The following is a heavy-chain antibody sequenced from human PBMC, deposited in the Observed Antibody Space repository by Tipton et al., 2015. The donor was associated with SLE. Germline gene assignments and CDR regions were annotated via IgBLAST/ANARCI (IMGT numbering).Heavy chain of an antibody. J-gene: IGHJ4*02. D-gene: IGHD1-7*01. Sequence: TLSLTCAVYGASFSGYYWSWIRQPPGQGLEWIGEINHSGSTNYNPSLKSRVTISVDTSKNQFSLKLSSVTAADTAVYYCARGLAGTNFDYWGQGTLVTVSS. CDR2: INHSGST. V-gene: IGHV4-34*01. CDR3: ARGLAGTNFDY. CDR1: GASFSGYY.